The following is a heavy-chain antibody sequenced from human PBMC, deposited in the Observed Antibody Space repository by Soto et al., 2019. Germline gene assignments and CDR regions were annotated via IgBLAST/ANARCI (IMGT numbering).Heavy chain of an antibody. CDR1: GFTFSSYA. V-gene: IGHV3-23*01. CDR3: AKDPPVYDYIWGSSLGPRARFDY. CDR2: ISGSGGST. J-gene: IGHJ4*02. D-gene: IGHD3-16*01. Sequence: GGSLRLSCAASGFTFSSYAMTWVRQAPGKGLEWVSAISGSGGSTYYADSVKGRFTISRDNSKNTLYLQMNSLRAEDTAVYYCAKDPPVYDYIWGSSLGPRARFDYWGQGTLVTVSS.